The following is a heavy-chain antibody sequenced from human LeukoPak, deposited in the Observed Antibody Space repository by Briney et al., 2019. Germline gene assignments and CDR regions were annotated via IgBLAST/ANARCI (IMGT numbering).Heavy chain of an antibody. CDR3: VRAMDPLDTFNYQYAMDV. J-gene: IGHJ6*02. Sequence: GASVKVSCKASGYTLTSSDINWVRQATGQGLEWMAWMKPNSGNTGYAQKFQGRFTVTRETFISTAYMELSTLRSDDTAVYYCVRAMDPLDTFNYQYAMDVWGQGTMVTVSS. CDR1: GYTLTSSD. D-gene: IGHD5-24*01. CDR2: MKPNSGNT. V-gene: IGHV1-8*01.